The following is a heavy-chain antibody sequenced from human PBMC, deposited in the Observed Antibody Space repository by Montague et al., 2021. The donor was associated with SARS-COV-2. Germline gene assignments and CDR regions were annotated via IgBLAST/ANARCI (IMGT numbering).Heavy chain of an antibody. CDR3: ARTRMGNYYYGMDV. Sequence: PLRLSCAASGFTFSSYAMHWVRQAPGKGLEWVAVISYDGSNKYYADSVKGRFTISRDNSKNTLYLQMNSLRAEDTAVYYCARTRMGNYYYGMDVWGQGTTVTVSS. CDR2: ISYDGSNK. CDR1: GFTFSSYA. D-gene: IGHD7-27*01. V-gene: IGHV3-30*04. J-gene: IGHJ6*02.